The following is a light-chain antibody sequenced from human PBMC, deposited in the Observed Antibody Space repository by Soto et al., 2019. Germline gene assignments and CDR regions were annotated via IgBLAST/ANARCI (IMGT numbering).Light chain of an antibody. J-gene: IGKJ5*01. CDR3: QQYDNLLPIN. Sequence: IQMTQSPSSLSASVGDRVTITCQARQDISKNLNWYQQKPGKAPKLLIYDASRLQTGVPSRFSGSGSAPHFTLTISSLQPEDVATYYCQQYDNLLPINSGQRTRLEIK. CDR1: QDISKN. V-gene: IGKV1-33*01. CDR2: DAS.